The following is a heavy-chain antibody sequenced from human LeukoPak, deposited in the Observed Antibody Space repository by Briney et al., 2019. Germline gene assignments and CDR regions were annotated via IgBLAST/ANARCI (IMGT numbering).Heavy chain of an antibody. CDR3: VRGYCTSGTCYYDAFDM. D-gene: IGHD2-15*01. CDR2: ISYTGRT. Sequence: SETLSLTCTVSGGSISSYYWTWIRQPPGKGLEWIGYISYTGRTHYNTSLASRVTISLDTSKNQFSLKLRSVTAADTAVYYCVRGYCTSGTCYYDAFDMWGQGTMVTVSS. CDR1: GGSISSYY. J-gene: IGHJ3*02. V-gene: IGHV4-59*01.